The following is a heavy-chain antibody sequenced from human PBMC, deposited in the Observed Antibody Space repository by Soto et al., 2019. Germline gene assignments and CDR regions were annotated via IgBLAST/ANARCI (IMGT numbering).Heavy chain of an antibody. Sequence: EVQLVESGGGLVQPGGSLRLSCAASGFTVSSHYMSWVRQAPGKGLEWVSVIYSGGSTYYADSVKGRFTISRDNSKNTLYLQMNSLRAEDTAVYYCASPGIAVAGTAYWYFDLWGRGTLVTVSS. CDR3: ASPGIAVAGTAYWYFDL. CDR2: IYSGGST. CDR1: GFTVSSHY. D-gene: IGHD6-19*01. J-gene: IGHJ2*01. V-gene: IGHV3-66*01.